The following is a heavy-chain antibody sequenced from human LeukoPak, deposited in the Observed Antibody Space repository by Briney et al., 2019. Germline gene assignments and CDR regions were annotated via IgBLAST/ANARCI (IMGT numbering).Heavy chain of an antibody. CDR2: VHTSETA. CDR3: ARDGYASGSYYDY. V-gene: IGHV4-61*02. J-gene: IGHJ4*02. D-gene: IGHD1-26*01. Sequence: SETLSLTCAVSGASINSGSYFWNWIRQPAGKGLEYIGRVHTSETANYNPSLRSRVAISLDTPMNHFSLRLNSVTAADTAVYYCARDGYASGSYYDYWGQGTLVTVSS. CDR1: GASINSGSYF.